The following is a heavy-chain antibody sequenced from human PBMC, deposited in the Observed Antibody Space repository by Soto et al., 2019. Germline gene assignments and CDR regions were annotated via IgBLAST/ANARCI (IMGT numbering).Heavy chain of an antibody. CDR3: ARVGGVGAPPGADY. CDR2: VIPILGQA. Sequence: SVKVSCKASGGIFSSYAISWLLQAPGQGLEWMGAVIPILGQAYYAQNLQDRVTITADESTRTTYMELSSLRSEDTAVYFCARVGGVGAPPGADYWGQGTLVTVSS. V-gene: IGHV1-69*13. J-gene: IGHJ4*02. CDR1: GGIFSSYA. D-gene: IGHD1-26*01.